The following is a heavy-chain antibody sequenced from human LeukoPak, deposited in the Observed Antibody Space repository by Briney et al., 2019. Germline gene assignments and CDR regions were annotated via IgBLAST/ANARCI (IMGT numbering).Heavy chain of an antibody. CDR2: INHSGST. CDR3: ARGRGKVWGVTAILYYYYYGMDV. V-gene: IGHV4-34*01. Sequence: SETLSLTCAVYGGSFSGYYWSWIRQPPGKGLEWIGEINHSGSTNYNPSLKSRVTISVDTSKNQFSLKLSSVTAADTAVYYCARGRGKVWGVTAILYYYYYGMDVWGQGTTVSVSS. D-gene: IGHD3-10*01. CDR1: GGSFSGYY. J-gene: IGHJ6*02.